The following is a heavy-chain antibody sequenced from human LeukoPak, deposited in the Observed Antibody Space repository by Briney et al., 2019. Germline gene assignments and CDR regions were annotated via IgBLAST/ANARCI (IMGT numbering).Heavy chain of an antibody. J-gene: IGHJ4*02. CDR1: GYTFTSYY. D-gene: IGHD1-1*01. V-gene: IGHV1-46*01. CDR3: ASNVQTGTQNY. Sequence: ASVKVSCKASGYTFTSYYMHWVRQAPGQGLEWVGIINPSGGSTSYAQKFQGRVTMTRDTSTGTVYMELSSLRSEDTAVYYCASNVQTGTQNYWGQGTLVTVSS. CDR2: INPSGGST.